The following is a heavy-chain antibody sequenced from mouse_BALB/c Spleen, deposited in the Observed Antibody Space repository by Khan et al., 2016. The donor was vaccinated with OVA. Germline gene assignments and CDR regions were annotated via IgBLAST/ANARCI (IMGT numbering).Heavy chain of an antibody. V-gene: IGHV3-2*02. CDR1: VYSITRDYA. CDR3: ASELGRYYAMDY. D-gene: IGHD4-1*01. J-gene: IGHJ4*01. Sequence: EVQLQESGPGLVKPSQSLSLTCTVTVYSITRDYAWNWIRQFPGNELEWMGYISNSGSASYNPSLKSRISITRDTSKNQFFLQLDSVTPEDTATYYCASELGRYYAMDYWGQGTSVTVSS. CDR2: ISNSGSA.